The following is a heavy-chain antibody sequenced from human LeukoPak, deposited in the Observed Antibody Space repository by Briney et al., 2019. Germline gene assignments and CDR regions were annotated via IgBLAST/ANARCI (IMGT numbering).Heavy chain of an antibody. CDR1: GGSFSGYY. V-gene: IGHV4-59*01. J-gene: IGHJ4*02. D-gene: IGHD3-22*01. CDR3: ARGHDSSGYYSIPFDY. Sequence: SETLSLTCAVYGGSFSGYYWSWIRQPPGKGLEWIGYIYYSGSTNYNPSLKSRVTISVDTSKNQFSLKLSSVTAADTAVYYCARGHDSSGYYSIPFDYWGQGTLVTVSS. CDR2: IYYSGST.